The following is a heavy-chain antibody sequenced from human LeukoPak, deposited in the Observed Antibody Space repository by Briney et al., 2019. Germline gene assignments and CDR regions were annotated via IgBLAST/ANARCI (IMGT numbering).Heavy chain of an antibody. V-gene: IGHV4-39*07. CDR1: GGSISSRRYY. CDR3: ALGIVVVPAAIGSPAEYFQH. Sequence: SETLSLTCSVSGGSISSRRYYWGWIRQPPGKGLEWIGSIFYSGNTAYNPSLMSRVSISVDTSKNQFSLKLSSVTAADTAVYYCALGIVVVPAAIGSPAEYFQHWGQGTLVTVSS. D-gene: IGHD2-2*02. J-gene: IGHJ1*01. CDR2: IFYSGNT.